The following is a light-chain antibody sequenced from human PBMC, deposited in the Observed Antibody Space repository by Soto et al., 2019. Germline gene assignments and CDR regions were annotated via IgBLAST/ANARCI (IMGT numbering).Light chain of an antibody. Sequence: ILFTQSPRTPSSSQGQTATLSCRASQSVSSSYFAWYQQKPGQAPRPLVYGASSRATGTSDRFSGRGSGTDFTRTIRRREPGDFAVLYCQQYESSPLALGSGTRVD. J-gene: IGKJ3*01. CDR3: QQYESSPLA. CDR2: GAS. CDR1: QSVSSSY. V-gene: IGKV3-20*01.